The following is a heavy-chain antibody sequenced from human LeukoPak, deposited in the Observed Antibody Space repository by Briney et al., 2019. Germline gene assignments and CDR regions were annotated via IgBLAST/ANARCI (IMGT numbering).Heavy chain of an antibody. J-gene: IGHJ4*02. CDR2: ISSSSSYT. V-gene: IGHV3-11*06. CDR3: ARPLTGDYVDY. CDR1: GLTLSDYY. Sequence: GGSLRLSCAASGLTLSDYYMNWIRQAPGKGLEWVSYISSSSSYTNYADSVKGRFTISRDNAKNSLYLQMNSLRAEDTAVYYCARPLTGDYVDYWGQGTLVTVSS. D-gene: IGHD1-14*01.